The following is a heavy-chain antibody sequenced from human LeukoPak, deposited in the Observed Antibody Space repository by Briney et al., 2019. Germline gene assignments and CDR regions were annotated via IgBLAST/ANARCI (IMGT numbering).Heavy chain of an antibody. CDR2: IWYDGSNK. J-gene: IGHJ4*02. D-gene: IGHD3-22*01. CDR3: ARDRHYYDSSGYPREFDY. V-gene: IGHV3-33*08. CDR1: GFTFSNYW. Sequence: GGSLRLSCAASGFTFSNYWMNWVRQAPGKGLEWVAVIWYDGSNKYYADSVKGRFTISRDNSKNTLYLQMNSLRAEDTAVYYCARDRHYYDSSGYPREFDYWGQGTLVTVSS.